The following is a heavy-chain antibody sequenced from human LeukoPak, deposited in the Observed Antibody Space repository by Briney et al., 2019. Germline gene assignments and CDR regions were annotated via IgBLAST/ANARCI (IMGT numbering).Heavy chain of an antibody. D-gene: IGHD5-18*01. J-gene: IGHJ4*02. Sequence: PGGSLRLSCAASGFTFSSYAMHWVRQAPGKGLEWVAVISYDESNKYYADSVKGRFTISRDNAKNSLYLQMNSLRAEDTAVYYCARVSDTAMVNFRDYWGQGTLVTVSS. CDR3: ARVSDTAMVNFRDY. V-gene: IGHV3-30*04. CDR1: GFTFSSYA. CDR2: ISYDESNK.